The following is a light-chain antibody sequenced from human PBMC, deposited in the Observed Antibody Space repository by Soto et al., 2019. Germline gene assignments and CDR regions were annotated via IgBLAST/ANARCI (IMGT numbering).Light chain of an antibody. Sequence: QSVLTQPPSASETPGQRVTISCSGSSSNIGSNYVYWYQQLPGTAPKLLIFRNDQRPSGVPDRFSGSKSGTSGSLAISGLRSEDEADYYCAAWDDSLSGVVFGGGTKVTVL. CDR1: SSNIGSNY. J-gene: IGLJ2*01. V-gene: IGLV1-47*01. CDR3: AAWDDSLSGVV. CDR2: RND.